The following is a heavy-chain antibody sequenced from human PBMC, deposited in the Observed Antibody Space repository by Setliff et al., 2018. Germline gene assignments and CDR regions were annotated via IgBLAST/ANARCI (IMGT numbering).Heavy chain of an antibody. V-gene: IGHV7-4-1*02. CDR1: GYIFTTYA. Sequence: ASVKVSCKASGYIFTTYAIGWMRQAPGQGPEWMGWINTNTGNPSYAQGFTGRFVFSLDTSVSTAYLQISSLRADDTAVYYCARPTSAGRLWYMDVWGTGTTVTVSS. CDR2: INTNTGNP. D-gene: IGHD1-26*01. CDR3: ARPTSAGRLWYMDV. J-gene: IGHJ6*03.